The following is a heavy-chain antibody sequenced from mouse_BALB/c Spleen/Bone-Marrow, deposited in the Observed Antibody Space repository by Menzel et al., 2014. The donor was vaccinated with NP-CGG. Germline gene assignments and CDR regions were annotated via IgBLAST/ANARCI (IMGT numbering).Heavy chain of an antibody. J-gene: IGHJ1*01. V-gene: IGHV14-3*02. CDR2: IDPANGYT. CDR1: GFNIKDTY. CDR3: ARLGYRYGYWFFDV. D-gene: IGHD2-14*01. Sequence: VQLQQPGAELVKPGASVKLSCTASGFNIKDTYMHWVKQRPEQGLEWIGRIDPANGYTKYDPKSQGKATITADTSSNTAYLQLSSLTSEDTAVYYCARLGYRYGYWFFDVWGAGTTVTVSS.